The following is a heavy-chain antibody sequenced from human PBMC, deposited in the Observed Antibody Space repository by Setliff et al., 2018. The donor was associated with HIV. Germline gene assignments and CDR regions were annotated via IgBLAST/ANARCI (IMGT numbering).Heavy chain of an antibody. CDR2: ISPYIGHT. V-gene: IGHV1-18*01. Sequence: GASVKVSCKASGYTFTTYGISWVRQAPGHGLEWMGWISPYIGHTNYAQKLQGRVTMTTDTSTSTAYMELRSLRSDDTAVYYCARDRSSSDYWGQGTLVTVSS. CDR1: GYTFTTYG. J-gene: IGHJ4*02. D-gene: IGHD6-19*01. CDR3: ARDRSSSDY.